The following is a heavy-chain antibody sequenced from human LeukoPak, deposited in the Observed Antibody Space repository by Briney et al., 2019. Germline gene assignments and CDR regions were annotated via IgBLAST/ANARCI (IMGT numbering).Heavy chain of an antibody. D-gene: IGHD3-10*01. CDR2: IWYDGSNK. V-gene: IGHV3-33*01. J-gene: IGHJ4*02. Sequence: GRSLRLSCAASGFTFSSYGMHWVRQAPGKGLEWVAVIWYDGSNKCYADSVKGRFTISRDNSKNTLYLQMNSLRAEDTAVYYCARDPAAGTPALDYWGQGTLVTVSS. CDR3: ARDPAAGTPALDY. CDR1: GFTFSSYG.